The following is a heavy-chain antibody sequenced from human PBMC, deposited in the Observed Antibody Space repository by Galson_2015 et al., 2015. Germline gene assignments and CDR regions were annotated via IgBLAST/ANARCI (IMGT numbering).Heavy chain of an antibody. J-gene: IGHJ6*03. CDR3: AKSGTGSYYYYYMDV. CDR2: ISGSGGTT. CDR1: GFTLSNYA. Sequence: SLRLSCAAAGFTLSNYAMSWVRQAPGKGLEWVSDISGSGGTTYYADSLKGRFTISRDNSKNTLYLQMNSLRAEDTAIYYCAKSGTGSYYYYYMDVWGTGTTVTVSS. D-gene: IGHD6-13*01. V-gene: IGHV3-23*01.